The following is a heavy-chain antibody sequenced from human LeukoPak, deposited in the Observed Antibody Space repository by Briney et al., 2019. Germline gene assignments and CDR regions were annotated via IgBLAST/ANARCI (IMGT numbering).Heavy chain of an antibody. V-gene: IGHV3-74*01. CDR1: GFTFSSFW. J-gene: IGHJ4*02. CDR2: VNSDGSSK. D-gene: IGHD7-27*01. Sequence: GGSPRLSCAASGFTFSSFWMHWVRQTPGKGLVWVSRVNSDGSSKTYADSVKGRFTISRDNAKNTLYLQMNSLRAEDTAVYYCVRDLNWGLGFDYWGQGTLVTVSS. CDR3: VRDLNWGLGFDY.